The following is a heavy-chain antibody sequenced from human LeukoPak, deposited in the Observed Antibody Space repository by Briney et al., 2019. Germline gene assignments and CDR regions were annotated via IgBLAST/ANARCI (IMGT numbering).Heavy chain of an antibody. CDR2: IYYSGTT. CDR1: GGSISGYY. CDR3: ARGASGTLYDAFDI. V-gene: IGHV4-59*01. D-gene: IGHD1-26*01. Sequence: SETLSLTCTVSGGSISGYYWTWIRQPPGKGLEWIGSIYYSGTTHSNPSLKSRATISVDTSKNHLSLKVSSVTAADTAVYYCARGASGTLYDAFDIWGQGTMVTVSS. J-gene: IGHJ3*02.